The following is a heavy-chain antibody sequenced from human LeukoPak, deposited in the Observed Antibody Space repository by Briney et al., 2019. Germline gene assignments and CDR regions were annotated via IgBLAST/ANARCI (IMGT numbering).Heavy chain of an antibody. CDR2: ISANGADE. Sequence: GGSLRLSCAGSRLPFSTYAMSWVRQAPGQGPQWVSAISANGADEYYTDSVRGRFTISRDNSKNTLFLQMTSLDVEDTAVYYCANYRKPQGLDYWGQGTLVTVSS. CDR3: ANYRKPQGLDY. D-gene: IGHD1-14*01. CDR1: RLPFSTYA. J-gene: IGHJ4*02. V-gene: IGHV3-23*01.